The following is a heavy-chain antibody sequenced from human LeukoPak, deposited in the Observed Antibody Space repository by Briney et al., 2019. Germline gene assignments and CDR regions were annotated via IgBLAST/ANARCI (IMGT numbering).Heavy chain of an antibody. CDR3: ARDLGSSPGFDY. Sequence: PSETLSLTCTASGGSINNYYWNWIRQPAGKGLEWIGRIYTSGSTNYNPSLKSRVTMSVDTSKNQFSLKVSFVTAADTAVYYCARDLGSSPGFDYWGQGTLVTVSS. CDR1: GGSINNYY. V-gene: IGHV4-4*07. J-gene: IGHJ4*02. CDR2: IYTSGST. D-gene: IGHD6-6*01.